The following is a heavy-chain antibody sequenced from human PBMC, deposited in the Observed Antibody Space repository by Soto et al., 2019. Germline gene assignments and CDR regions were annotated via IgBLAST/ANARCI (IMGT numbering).Heavy chain of an antibody. CDR1: GFTFSSYS. J-gene: IGHJ4*02. CDR3: ATIFRYGDPEY. D-gene: IGHD2-21*02. V-gene: IGHV3-23*01. CDR2: ISVSGDSR. Sequence: PGGSLILSCATSGFTFSSYSMSWVRQAPAKGLEWVSGISVSGDSRYDADSVKGRFTISRDNSKSTLYLQMNSLRAEDTAVYYCATIFRYGDPEYWGQGVLVTVSS.